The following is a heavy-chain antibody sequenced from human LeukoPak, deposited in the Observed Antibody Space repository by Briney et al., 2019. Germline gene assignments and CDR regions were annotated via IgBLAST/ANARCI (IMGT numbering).Heavy chain of an antibody. CDR1: GLTFSSYG. D-gene: IGHD3-16*01. Sequence: GRSLRLSCAASGLTFSSYGMHWVRQAPGKGLEWVAVIWYDGSNEYYADSVKGRFTISRDNSKDTLYLQMNSLRAEDTAVYYCARDRFPRDYYYYYGMDVWGKGTTVTVSP. CDR2: IWYDGSNE. CDR3: ARDRFPRDYYYYYGMDV. J-gene: IGHJ6*04. V-gene: IGHV3-33*01.